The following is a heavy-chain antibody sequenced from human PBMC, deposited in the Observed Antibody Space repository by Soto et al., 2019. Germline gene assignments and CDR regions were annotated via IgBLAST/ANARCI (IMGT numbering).Heavy chain of an antibody. CDR3: AKDIAAAGINWFDP. V-gene: IGHV3-30*18. CDR1: GFTFSSYG. Sequence: PGGSLRLSCAASGFTFSSYGMHWVRQAPGKGLEWVAVISYDGSNKYYADSVKGRFTISRDNSKNTLYLQMNSLRAEDTAVYYCAKDIAAAGINWFDPWGQGTLVTAPQ. J-gene: IGHJ5*02. CDR2: ISYDGSNK. D-gene: IGHD6-13*01.